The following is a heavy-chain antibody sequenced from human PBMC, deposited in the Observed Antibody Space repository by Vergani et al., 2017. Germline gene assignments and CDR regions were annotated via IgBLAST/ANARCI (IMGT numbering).Heavy chain of an antibody. CDR3: ARTAMVMSFDY. CDR1: GYTFTSYY. J-gene: IGHJ4*02. CDR2: INPSGGST. Sequence: QVQLVQSGAEVKKPGASVKVSCKASGYTFTSYYMHWVRPAPGQGLEWMGIINPSGGSTSYAQKFQGRVTMTRDTSTSTVYMELSSLRSEDTAVYHCARTAMVMSFDYWGQGTLVTVSS. D-gene: IGHD5-18*01. V-gene: IGHV1-46*03.